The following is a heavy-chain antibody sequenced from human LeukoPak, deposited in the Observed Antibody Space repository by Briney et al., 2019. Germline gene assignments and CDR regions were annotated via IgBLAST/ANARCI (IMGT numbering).Heavy chain of an antibody. V-gene: IGHV5-51*01. Sequence: PGESLKISCKGSGYSFTSYWIGWVRQMSGKGLEWMGIIFPDDSDTRYSPSFQGQVTISVDKSINTAYLQWSSLKASDTAMYYCAAAVYGGGYLDGFDIWGQGTMVTVSS. D-gene: IGHD1-26*01. CDR3: AAAVYGGGYLDGFDI. J-gene: IGHJ3*02. CDR2: IFPDDSDT. CDR1: GYSFTSYW.